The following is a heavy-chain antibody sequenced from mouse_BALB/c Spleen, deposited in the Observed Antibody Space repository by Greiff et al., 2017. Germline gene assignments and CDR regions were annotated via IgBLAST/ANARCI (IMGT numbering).Heavy chain of an antibody. D-gene: IGHD2-4*01. J-gene: IGHJ2*01. V-gene: IGHV5-9-4*01. CDR3: TYYDYDGGYFDY. Sequence: EVKLVESGGGLVKPGGSLKLSCAASGFTFSSYAMSWVRQSPEKRLEWVAEISSGGSYTYYPDTVTGRFTISRDNAKNTLYLEMSSLRSEDTAMYYCTYYDYDGGYFDYWGQGTTLTVSS. CDR2: ISSGGSYT. CDR1: GFTFSSYA.